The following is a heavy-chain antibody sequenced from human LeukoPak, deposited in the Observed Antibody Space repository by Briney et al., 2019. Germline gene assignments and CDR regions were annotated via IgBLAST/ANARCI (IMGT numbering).Heavy chain of an antibody. Sequence: SVKVSCKASGGTFSSYAISWVRQAPGQGLEWMGGIIPIFGTANYAQKFQGRVTITADEPTSTAYMELSSLRSEDTAVYYCARFLVRGVSHFDYWGQRTLVTVSS. CDR3: ARFLVRGVSHFDY. V-gene: IGHV1-69*01. CDR2: IIPIFGTA. CDR1: GGTFSSYA. D-gene: IGHD3-10*01. J-gene: IGHJ4*02.